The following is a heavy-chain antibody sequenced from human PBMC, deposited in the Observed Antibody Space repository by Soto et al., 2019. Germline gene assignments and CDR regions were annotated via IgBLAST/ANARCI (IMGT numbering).Heavy chain of an antibody. V-gene: IGHV1-18*04. CDR3: ARALLRYLDCVDWFDP. CDR1: GYTFTSYG. D-gene: IGHD3-9*01. J-gene: IGHJ5*02. Sequence: ASVKVSCKASGYTFTSYGISWVRQAPGQGLEWMGWISAYNGNTNYAQKLQGRVTMTTDTSTSTAYMELRSLRSDDTAVYYCARALLRYLDCVDWFDPWGQGTLVTVSS. CDR2: ISAYNGNT.